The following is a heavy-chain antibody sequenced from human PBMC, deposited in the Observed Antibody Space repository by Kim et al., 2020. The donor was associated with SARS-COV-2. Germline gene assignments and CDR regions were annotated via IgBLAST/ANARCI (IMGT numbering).Heavy chain of an antibody. CDR2: ISSSGSTI. CDR1: GFTFSDYY. CDR3: ARILKRGWLPRSDRYFDY. D-gene: IGHD5-12*01. Sequence: GGSLRLSCAASGFTFSDYYMSWIRQAPGKGLEWVSYISSSGSTIYYADSVKGRFTISRDNAKNSLYLQMNSLRAEDTAVYYCARILKRGWLPRSDRYFDYWGQGTLVTVPS. J-gene: IGHJ4*02. V-gene: IGHV3-11*01.